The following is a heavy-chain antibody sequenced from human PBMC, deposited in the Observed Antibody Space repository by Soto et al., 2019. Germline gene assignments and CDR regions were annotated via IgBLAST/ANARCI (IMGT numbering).Heavy chain of an antibody. CDR1: GGPISNDCYY. J-gene: IGHJ4*02. V-gene: IGHV4-39*01. CDR3: ARLNLPNWTVGSDHFDY. Sequence: SETMCLTSTVSGGPISNDCYYWAWIRQPPGRGLEYIANVYYTGITHFNPSLKSRVTISVDTSNNQFSLSLSSVTAADTAVYYCARLNLPNWTVGSDHFDYWGQGTLVTVSS. D-gene: IGHD3-3*01. CDR2: VYYTGIT.